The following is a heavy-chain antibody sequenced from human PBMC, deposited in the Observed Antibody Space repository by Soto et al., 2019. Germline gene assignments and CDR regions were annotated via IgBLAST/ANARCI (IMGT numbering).Heavy chain of an antibody. J-gene: IGHJ6*02. V-gene: IGHV1-24*01. D-gene: IGHD3-3*01. Sequence: GASVKVSCKVSGYTLTELSMHWVRQAPGKGLEWMGGFDPEDGETIYAQKFQGRVTMTEDTSTDTAYMELSSLRSEDTAVYYCATVPDFWYGMDVWGQGTTVTVSS. CDR3: ATVPDFWYGMDV. CDR2: FDPEDGET. CDR1: GYTLTELS.